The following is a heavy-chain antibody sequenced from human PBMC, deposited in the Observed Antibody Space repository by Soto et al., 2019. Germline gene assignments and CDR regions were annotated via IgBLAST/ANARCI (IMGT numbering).Heavy chain of an antibody. V-gene: IGHV3-9*01. CDR1: GFTFGDYA. CDR2: ISWNSDSI. D-gene: IGHD2-2*01. CDR3: AKGQYPLGYLDY. J-gene: IGHJ4*02. Sequence: PGGSLRLSCAASGFTFGDYAMHWVRQAPGKGLEWVSGISWNSDSIGYVDSVQGRFTISRDNAKNSPYLQLNSLRPEDTALYYCAKGQYPLGYLDYWGQGTLVTVPS.